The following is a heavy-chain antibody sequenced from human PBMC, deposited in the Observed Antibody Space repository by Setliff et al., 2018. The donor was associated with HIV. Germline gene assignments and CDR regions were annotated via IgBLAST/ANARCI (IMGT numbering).Heavy chain of an antibody. CDR2: IKGDGSET. J-gene: IGHJ4*02. V-gene: IGHV3-7*03. CDR3: MDFAIAGAWDY. D-gene: IGHD6-13*01. Sequence: PGGSLRLSCESSGFTFNNYWMSWVRQAPGKRPEWVANIKGDGSETYYVDSVKGRFTISRDNAKNSLYLQMNSLRVEDTAVYYCMDFAIAGAWDYWGQGTLVTVSS. CDR1: GFTFNNYW.